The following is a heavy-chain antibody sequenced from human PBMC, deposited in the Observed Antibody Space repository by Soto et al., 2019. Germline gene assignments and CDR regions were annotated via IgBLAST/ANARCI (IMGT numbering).Heavy chain of an antibody. CDR3: ARGDLYYYYYGMDV. J-gene: IGHJ6*02. V-gene: IGHV3-48*01. CDR1: GFTFSSYN. Sequence: AGSLSLSCAASGFTFSSYNMNWVRQAPGEGLEWVSYISSSSSTIYYADSVKGRFTISRDNAKNSLYLQMNSLRAEDTAVYYCARGDLYYYYYGMDVWGQGTTVTVSS. CDR2: ISSSSSTI.